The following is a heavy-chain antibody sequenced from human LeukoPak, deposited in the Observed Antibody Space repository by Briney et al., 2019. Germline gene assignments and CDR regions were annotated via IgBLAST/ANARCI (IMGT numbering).Heavy chain of an antibody. J-gene: IGHJ5*01. CDR2: INPNSGGT. V-gene: IGHV1-2*02. D-gene: IGHD2-2*01. Sequence: ASVKVSCKASGYTFTGYYMHWVRHAPGQGLEWMGWINPNSGGTNYARKFQGRVTMTRDTSISTAYMELSRLRSDDTAVYYCARGLKDIVVVPAAAFDPWGQGTLVTVSS. CDR1: GYTFTGYY. CDR3: ARGLKDIVVVPAAAFDP.